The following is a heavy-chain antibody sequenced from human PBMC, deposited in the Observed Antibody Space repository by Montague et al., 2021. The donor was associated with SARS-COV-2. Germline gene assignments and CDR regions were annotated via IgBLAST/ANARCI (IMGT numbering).Heavy chain of an antibody. Sequence: SETLSLTCTVSGGSISTYYWSWIRQPPGKGLEWIGYIYYSGSTNYYPSPKSRVTISVDTSKNQFSLKLSSVTAADTAAYYCARVDITMVRGVNRWAFDIWGQGTMVTVSS. CDR3: ARVDITMVRGVNRWAFDI. CDR2: IYYSGST. CDR1: GGSISTYY. J-gene: IGHJ3*02. V-gene: IGHV4-59*01. D-gene: IGHD3-10*01.